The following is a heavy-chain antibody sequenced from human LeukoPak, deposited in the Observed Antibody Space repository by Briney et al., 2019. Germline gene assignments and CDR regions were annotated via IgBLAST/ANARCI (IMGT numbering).Heavy chain of an antibody. J-gene: IGHJ2*01. D-gene: IGHD2-2*01. CDR3: VKKRVITTPAAIDWYFDL. CDR2: LSSSGGAT. Sequence: GGSLRLSCVVSGFTFSNYAMSWVRQAPGKGLEWVSILSSSGGATYYADSVKGRFTISRDNSKNTLYLQMNSLRAEDTAVYYCVKKRVITTPAAIDWYFDLWGRGTLLTVSS. V-gene: IGHV3-23*01. CDR1: GFTFSNYA.